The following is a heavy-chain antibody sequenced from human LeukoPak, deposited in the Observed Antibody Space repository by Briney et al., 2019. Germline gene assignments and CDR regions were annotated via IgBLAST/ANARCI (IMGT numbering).Heavy chain of an antibody. CDR3: ARVPKYYDFWSGRYYYYMDV. Sequence: TGGSLRLSCAASGFTFSSYWMSWVRQAPGKGLEWVANIKQDGSEKYYVDSVKGRFTISRDNAKNSLYLQMNSLRAEDTAVYYCARVPKYYDFWSGRYYYYMDVWGKGTTVTVSS. D-gene: IGHD3-3*01. V-gene: IGHV3-7*01. CDR2: IKQDGSEK. CDR1: GFTFSSYW. J-gene: IGHJ6*03.